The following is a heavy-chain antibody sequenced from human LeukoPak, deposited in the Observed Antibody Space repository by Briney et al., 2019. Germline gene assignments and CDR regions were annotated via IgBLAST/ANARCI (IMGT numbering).Heavy chain of an antibody. J-gene: IGHJ5*02. CDR2: IYHSGST. CDR1: GESIKSFY. V-gene: IGHV4-38-2*02. CDR3: ASQQQLVLLDWFDP. Sequence: SETLSLTCTVSGESIKSFYWSWIRQPPGKGLEWIGSIYHSGSTDYNPSLKSRVTISVDTSKNQFSLKLRSVTAADTAVYYCASQQQLVLLDWFDPWGQGTLVTVSS. D-gene: IGHD6-13*01.